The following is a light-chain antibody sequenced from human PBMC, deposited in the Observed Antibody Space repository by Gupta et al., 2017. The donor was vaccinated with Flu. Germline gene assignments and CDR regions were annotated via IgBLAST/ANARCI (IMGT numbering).Light chain of an antibody. CDR2: AAS. CDR1: QSISSY. CDR3: QQSYSNLIT. Sequence: DIQMTQSPSSLSASVGDRVTITCRASQSISSYLNWYQQKPGKAPKPLIYAASSLQSGVPSRFSGSGSGTDFTLTISSLQPEDFATYYCQQSYSNLITFGQGTRLEIK. V-gene: IGKV1-39*01. J-gene: IGKJ5*01.